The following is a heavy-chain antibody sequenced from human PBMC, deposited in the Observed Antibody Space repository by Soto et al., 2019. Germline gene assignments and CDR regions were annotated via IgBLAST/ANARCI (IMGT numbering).Heavy chain of an antibody. J-gene: IGHJ4*02. Sequence: GASVKVSCKASGCTFSSYAISWVRQAPGQGLEWMGGIIPIFGTANYAQKFQGRVTITADESTSTAYMELSSLRSEDTAVDYCAREKADIVVVVAAARWWYFDYWGQGTLVTVSS. V-gene: IGHV1-69*13. CDR3: AREKADIVVVVAAARWWYFDY. D-gene: IGHD2-15*01. CDR2: IIPIFGTA. CDR1: GCTFSSYA.